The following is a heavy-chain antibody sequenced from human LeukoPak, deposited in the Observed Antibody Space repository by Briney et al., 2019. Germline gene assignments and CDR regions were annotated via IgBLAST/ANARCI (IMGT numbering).Heavy chain of an antibody. Sequence: GGSLRLSCAASGFTFSDYYMSWIRQAPGKGLEWVSAISGSGGSTYYADSVKGRFTISRDNSKNTLYLQMNSLRAEDTAVYYCAKRGAATGYYFDYWGQGTLVTVSS. CDR1: GFTFSDYY. D-gene: IGHD6-13*01. V-gene: IGHV3-23*01. CDR3: AKRGAATGYYFDY. J-gene: IGHJ4*02. CDR2: ISGSGGST.